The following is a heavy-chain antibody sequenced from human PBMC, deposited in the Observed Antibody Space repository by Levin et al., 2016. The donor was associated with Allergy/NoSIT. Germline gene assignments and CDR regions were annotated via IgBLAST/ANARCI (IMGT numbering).Heavy chain of an antibody. J-gene: IGHJ4*02. D-gene: IGHD2-15*01. CDR1: GGSISSSSYY. CDR3: ARRYCSGGSCYYYFDY. CDR2: IYYSGST. Sequence: SETLSLTCTVSGGSISSSSYYWGWIRQPPGKGLEWIGSIYYSGSTYYNPSLKSRVTISVDTSKNQFSLKLSSVTAADTAVYYCARRYCSGGSCYYYFDYWGQGTLVTVSS. V-gene: IGHV4-39*01.